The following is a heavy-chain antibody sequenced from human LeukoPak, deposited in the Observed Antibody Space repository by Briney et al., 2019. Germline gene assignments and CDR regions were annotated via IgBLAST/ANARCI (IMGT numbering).Heavy chain of an antibody. Sequence: PGGSLRLSCAASGFTFSSYAMSWVRQAPGKGLKWVSAISGSGGSTYYADSVKGRFTISRDNSKNTLYLQMNSLRAEDTAVYYCARGYCSSTSCRFDYWGQGILVTVSS. CDR3: ARGYCSSTSCRFDY. V-gene: IGHV3-23*01. CDR1: GFTFSSYA. J-gene: IGHJ4*02. CDR2: ISGSGGST. D-gene: IGHD2-2*01.